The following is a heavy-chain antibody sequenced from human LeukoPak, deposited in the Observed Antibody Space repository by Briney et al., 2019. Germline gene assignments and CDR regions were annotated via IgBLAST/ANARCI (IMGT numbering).Heavy chain of an antibody. CDR2: ISYDGSNK. Sequence: GRSLRLSCAASGCTFSSYGMHWVRQPPGKGLEWVGVISYDGSNKYYADSVKGRFTISRDNSKNTLYLQMNRLRAEDTAVYYCAKLSSSGDYGTNDAFDIWGQGTMVTVSS. CDR3: AKLSSSGDYGTNDAFDI. CDR1: GCTFSSYG. J-gene: IGHJ3*02. V-gene: IGHV3-30*18. D-gene: IGHD4-17*01.